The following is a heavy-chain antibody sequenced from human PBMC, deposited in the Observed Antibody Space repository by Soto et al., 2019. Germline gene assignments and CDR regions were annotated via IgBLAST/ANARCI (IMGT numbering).Heavy chain of an antibody. V-gene: IGHV3-48*04. CDR1: GFTFSSYS. CDR2: ISSSSSAI. CDR3: ARDSDWGDQPYYFDY. Sequence: GGSLRLSCAASGFTFSSYSMNWVRQAPGKGLEWVSYISSSSSAIYYADSVKGRFTISRDNAKNSLYLQMNSLRAEDTAVYDCARDSDWGDQPYYFDYGGHGTLVTVSS. J-gene: IGHJ4*01. D-gene: IGHD3-9*01.